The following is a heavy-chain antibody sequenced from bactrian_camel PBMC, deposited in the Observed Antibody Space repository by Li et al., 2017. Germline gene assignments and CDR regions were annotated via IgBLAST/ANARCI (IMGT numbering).Heavy chain of an antibody. CDR3: AVRDSPLLSPLAAAFFRV. V-gene: IGHV3S1*01. CDR2: IAGDGRT. D-gene: IGHD6*01. J-gene: IGHJ4*01. CDR1: GLTSTRYC. Sequence: HVQLVESGGGSVQAGGSLRLSCAASGLTSTRYCITWFRQNPGEEREGVAAIAGDGRTDYTASVKGRFTISKDNAENTLYLQMDSLKPEDTAMYFCAVRDSPLLSPLAAAFFRVWGQGTQVTVS.